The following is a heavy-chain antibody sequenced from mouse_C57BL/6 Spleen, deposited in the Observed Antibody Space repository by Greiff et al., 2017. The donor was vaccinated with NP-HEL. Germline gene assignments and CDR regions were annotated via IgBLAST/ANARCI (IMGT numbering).Heavy chain of an antibody. Sequence: VKLVESGAELARPGASVKMSCKASGYTFTSYTMHWVKQRPGQGLEWIGYINPSSGYTKYNQKFKDKATLTADKSSSTAYMQLSSLTSEDSAVYYCARDYSNTFDYWGQGTTLTVSS. D-gene: IGHD2-5*01. J-gene: IGHJ2*01. CDR2: INPSSGYT. CDR3: ARDYSNTFDY. V-gene: IGHV1-4*01. CDR1: GYTFTSYT.